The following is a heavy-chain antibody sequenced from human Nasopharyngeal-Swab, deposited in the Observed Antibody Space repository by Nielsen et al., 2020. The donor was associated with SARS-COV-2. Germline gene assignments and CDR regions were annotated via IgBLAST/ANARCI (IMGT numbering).Heavy chain of an antibody. J-gene: IGHJ4*02. CDR1: GFTFSSYS. V-gene: IGHV3-48*04. CDR2: ISSSSSTI. D-gene: IGHD1-26*01. Sequence: GGSLRLSCAASGFTFSSYSMNWVRQAPGKGLEWVSYISSSSSTIYYADSVKGRFTISRDNAKNSLYLQMNSLRTEDTAVYYCARVNRSGGVDYWGQGTLVTVSS. CDR3: ARVNRSGGVDY.